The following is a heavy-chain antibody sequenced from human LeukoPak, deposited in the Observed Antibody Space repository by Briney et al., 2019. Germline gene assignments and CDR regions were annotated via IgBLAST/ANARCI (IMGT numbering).Heavy chain of an antibody. CDR3: ARGSGYDFWSGYSLDY. D-gene: IGHD3-3*01. Sequence: SETLSLTCTVSGGSISSYYWSWIRQPPGKGLEWIGYIYYSGSTNYNPSLKSRVTISVDTSKNQFSLKLSSVTAADTAVYYCARGSGYDFWSGYSLDYWGQGTLVTVSP. V-gene: IGHV4-59*01. J-gene: IGHJ4*02. CDR1: GGSISSYY. CDR2: IYYSGST.